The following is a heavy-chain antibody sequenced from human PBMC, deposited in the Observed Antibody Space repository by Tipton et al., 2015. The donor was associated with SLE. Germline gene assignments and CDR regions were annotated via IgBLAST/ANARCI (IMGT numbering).Heavy chain of an antibody. CDR1: GGSISSHY. Sequence: TLSLTCTDSGGSISSHYWSWIRQPPGKGLEWIGYIYYSGSTNYNPSLKSRVTISVDTSKNQFSLKLSSVTAADTAVYYCARQGELDAYWGQGTLVTVSS. CDR2: IYYSGST. CDR3: ARQGELDAY. J-gene: IGHJ4*02. V-gene: IGHV4-59*08. D-gene: IGHD1-26*01.